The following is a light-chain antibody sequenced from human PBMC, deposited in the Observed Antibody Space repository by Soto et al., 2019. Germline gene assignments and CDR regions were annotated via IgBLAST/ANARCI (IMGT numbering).Light chain of an antibody. CDR1: QSISSY. Sequence: DIQMTQSPSSLSAPVGDRVIITCRASQSISSYLNWYQQKPGKAPKLLLSSASSLRSGFPSRFSGSGSGTDFTLTISSLQPEDFAIYYCQQSYITPLTFGGGTKVDIK. J-gene: IGKJ4*01. V-gene: IGKV1-39*01. CDR2: SAS. CDR3: QQSYITPLT.